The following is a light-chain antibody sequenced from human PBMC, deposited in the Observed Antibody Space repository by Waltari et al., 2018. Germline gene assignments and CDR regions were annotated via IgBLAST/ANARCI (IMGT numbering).Light chain of an antibody. J-gene: IGKJ2*01. CDR2: LGS. CDR3: MQSLQTPYT. CDR1: QSLPHTNAYNY. Sequence: DIVMTQSPLSLPVTPGEPASISCRSSQSLPHTNAYNYLAWYLQKPGQSPQLLIYLGSNRASGVPDRFSGSGSGTDFTLKISRVEAEDVGIYYCMQSLQTPYTFGQGTKLEIK. V-gene: IGKV2-28*01.